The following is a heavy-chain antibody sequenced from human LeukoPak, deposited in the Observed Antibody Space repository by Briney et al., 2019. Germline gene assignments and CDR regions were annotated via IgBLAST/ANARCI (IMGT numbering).Heavy chain of an antibody. D-gene: IGHD3-22*01. Sequence: ASVKVSCKASEYTFTGYYIHWVRQAPGQGLEWMGWINPNSGGTNYAQKFQGRVTMTRDTSISTAYMELSRLRSDDTAVYYCARSITMIALGVLGYWGQGTLVTVSS. V-gene: IGHV1-2*02. J-gene: IGHJ4*02. CDR1: EYTFTGYY. CDR2: INPNSGGT. CDR3: ARSITMIALGVLGY.